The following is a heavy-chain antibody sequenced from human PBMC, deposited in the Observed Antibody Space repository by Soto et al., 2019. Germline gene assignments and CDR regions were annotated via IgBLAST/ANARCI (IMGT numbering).Heavy chain of an antibody. J-gene: IGHJ3*01. D-gene: IGHD2-21*02. CDR2: IITDGSLT. CDR3: ARKRVTATGTLDFDL. CDR1: GFTFSTYW. V-gene: IGHV3-74*03. Sequence: EVQLVESGGGLVQPGGSLRLSCAASGFTFSTYWMHWVRQAPGKGPEWVSRIITDGSLTTYADSVKGRFTISRDNASNTLYLQMNSLRVEDSAVYYCARKRVTATGTLDFDLWCHGTMVTVSS.